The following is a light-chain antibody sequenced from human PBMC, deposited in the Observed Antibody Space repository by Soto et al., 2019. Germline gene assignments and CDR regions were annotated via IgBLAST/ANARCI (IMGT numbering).Light chain of an antibody. CDR2: WAS. CDR3: QQYLNNLYT. V-gene: IGKV4-1*01. J-gene: IGKJ2*01. Sequence: DTVMTQSPDSLAVSLGERATINCKSSQSVLYSSNNKNYIAWYQQKPGQPPKLLIYWASTRESGVPDRFSGSGSGTDFTLTITSMQAEDVAVYYCQQYLNNLYTFGQGTKLEIK. CDR1: QSVLYSSNNKNY.